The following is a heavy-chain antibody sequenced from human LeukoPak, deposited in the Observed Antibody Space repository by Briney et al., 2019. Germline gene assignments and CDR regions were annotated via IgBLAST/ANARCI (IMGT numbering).Heavy chain of an antibody. J-gene: IGHJ4*02. Sequence: SETLSLTCTVSGGSINSYYWGWIRQPPGKGLEWIGSIYYSGSTYYNPSLKSRVTISVDTSKNQFSLKLSSVIVADTAVYYCAREGGYCNSGYCYISLDYWGQGALLTVSS. V-gene: IGHV4-39*07. CDR1: GGSINSYY. CDR2: IYYSGST. CDR3: AREGGYCNSGYCYISLDY. D-gene: IGHD2-2*02.